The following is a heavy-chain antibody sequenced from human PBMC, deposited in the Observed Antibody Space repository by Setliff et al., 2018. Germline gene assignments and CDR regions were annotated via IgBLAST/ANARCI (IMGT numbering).Heavy chain of an antibody. V-gene: IGHV4-34*01. CDR3: ARAAGYSSSWYHYYYGMDV. Sequence: PSETLSLTCAVYGGSFSGYYWSWIRQPPGKGLEWIGEINHSGSTNYNPSLKSRVTISVDTSKNQFSLKLSSVTAADTAVYYRARAAGYSSSWYHYYYGMDVWGQGTTVTVSS. J-gene: IGHJ6*02. CDR1: GGSFSGYY. CDR2: INHSGST. D-gene: IGHD6-13*01.